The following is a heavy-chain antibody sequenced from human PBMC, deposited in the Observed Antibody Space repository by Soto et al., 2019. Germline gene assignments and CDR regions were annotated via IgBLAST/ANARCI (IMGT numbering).Heavy chain of an antibody. CDR3: ARDKAYYPGNEGYYYYGFDV. V-gene: IGHV4-61*01. D-gene: IGHD3-10*01. CDR1: GGCFASGSYY. Sequence: XASLSLNCAVCGGCFASGSYYWSWVRQSPETGMEWIGEVFYSGTTKYNPSLRGRVTISVDRPKNQFSLKLTSVTAADTATYYCARDKAYYPGNEGYYYYGFDVWGQGTTVTVSS. CDR2: VFYSGTT. J-gene: IGHJ6*02.